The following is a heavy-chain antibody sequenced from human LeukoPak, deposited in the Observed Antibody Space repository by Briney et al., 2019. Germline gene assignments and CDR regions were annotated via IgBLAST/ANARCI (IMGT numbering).Heavy chain of an antibody. CDR1: GGSISSSSYY. Sequence: SETLSLTCTVSGGSISSSSYYWGWIRQPPGKGLEWIGSIYYSGGTYYNPSLKSRVTISVDTFKNQFSLKLSSVTAADTAVYYCARPKLGKRGWFDPWGQGTLVTVSS. CDR3: ARPKLGKRGWFDP. J-gene: IGHJ5*02. V-gene: IGHV4-39*01. CDR2: IYYSGGT. D-gene: IGHD7-27*01.